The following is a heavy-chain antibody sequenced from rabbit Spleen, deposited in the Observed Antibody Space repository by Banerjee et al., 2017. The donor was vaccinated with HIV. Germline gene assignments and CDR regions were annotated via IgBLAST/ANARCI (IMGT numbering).Heavy chain of an antibody. J-gene: IGHJ6*01. D-gene: IGHD7-1*01. CDR2: IYPAKGST. V-gene: IGHV1S7*01. Sequence: QLTETGGGLVQPGGSLTLSCKASGIDFTNYYITWVRQAPGKGLEWIGIIYPAKGSTDYASWVNGRFTISSDNAQSTVDLKMTSLTAADTATYFCARDTGPSFSSYGMDLWGQGTLVTVS. CDR3: ARDTGPSFSSYGMDL. CDR1: GIDFTNYY.